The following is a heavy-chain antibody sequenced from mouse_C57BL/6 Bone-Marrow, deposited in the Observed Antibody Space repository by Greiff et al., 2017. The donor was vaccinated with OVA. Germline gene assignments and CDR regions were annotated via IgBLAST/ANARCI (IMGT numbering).Heavy chain of an antibody. CDR1: GFTFSSYG. CDR3: ASCYGSSYGRYAMDY. Sequence: DVKLVESGGDLVKPGGSLKLSCAASGFTFSSYGMSWVRQTPDKRLEWVATISSGGSYTYYPDSVKGRFTISRDNAKNTLYLQMSSLKSEDTAMYYCASCYGSSYGRYAMDYWGQGTSVTVSS. CDR2: ISSGGSYT. V-gene: IGHV5-6*02. D-gene: IGHD1-1*01. J-gene: IGHJ4*01.